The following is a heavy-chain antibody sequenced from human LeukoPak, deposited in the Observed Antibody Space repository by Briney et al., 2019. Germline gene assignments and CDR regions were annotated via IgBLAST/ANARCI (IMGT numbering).Heavy chain of an antibody. V-gene: IGHV4-39*01. J-gene: IGHJ5*02. D-gene: IGHD3-10*01. Sequence: PSETLSLTCTVSGGSISSGTYYWGWFRRPPGKGLEWIGSFYYGGSYSGSTFYSLSLKSRVIVSVDTSKNQFSLKLTSVTAADTAVYYCARYMVRGVPRTWWFDPWGQGTLVTVSS. CDR3: ARYMVRGVPRTWWFDP. CDR1: GGSISSGTYY. CDR2: FYYGGSYSGST.